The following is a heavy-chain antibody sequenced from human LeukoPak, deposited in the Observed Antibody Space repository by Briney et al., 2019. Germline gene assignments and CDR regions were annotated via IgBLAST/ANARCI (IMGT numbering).Heavy chain of an antibody. V-gene: IGHV3-33*01. J-gene: IGHJ4*02. CDR1: GFTFSSYG. CDR2: IWYDGSNK. D-gene: IGHD6-6*01. Sequence: PGRSLRLSCAASGFTFSSYGMHWVRQAPGKGQEWVAVIWYDGSNKYYADSVKGRFTISRDNSKNTLYLQMNSLRAEDTAVYYCARGFLGLASPGYWGQGTLVTVSS. CDR3: ARGFLGLASPGY.